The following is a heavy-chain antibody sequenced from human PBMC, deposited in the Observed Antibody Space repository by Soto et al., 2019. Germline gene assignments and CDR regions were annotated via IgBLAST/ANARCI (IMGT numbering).Heavy chain of an antibody. Sequence: QVQLVESGGGVVQPGRSLRLSCAASGFTFSRYGRHGVLQDPGKGLEWVAVIWYDGSNKYYADSVKGRFTISRDNSKNTLYLQMNSLRAEDTAVYYCARGEYYYDSSGYQRFDYWGQGTLVTVSS. CDR1: GFTFSRYG. CDR2: IWYDGSNK. CDR3: ARGEYYYDSSGYQRFDY. D-gene: IGHD3-22*01. J-gene: IGHJ4*02. V-gene: IGHV3-33*01.